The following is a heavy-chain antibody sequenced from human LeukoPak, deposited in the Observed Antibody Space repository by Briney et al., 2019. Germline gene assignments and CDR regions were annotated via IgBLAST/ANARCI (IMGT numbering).Heavy chain of an antibody. Sequence: SETLSLTCAVYGGSFSGYYWSWIRQPPGKGLEWIGEINHSGNTNYNPSLKSRVTISVDTSKKQFPLKLSSVTAADTAMYYCARGRPTDGYNYWGNYYFDYWGQGTLVTVSS. V-gene: IGHV4-34*01. J-gene: IGHJ4*02. D-gene: IGHD5-24*01. CDR2: INHSGNT. CDR3: ARGRPTDGYNYWGNYYFDY. CDR1: GGSFSGYY.